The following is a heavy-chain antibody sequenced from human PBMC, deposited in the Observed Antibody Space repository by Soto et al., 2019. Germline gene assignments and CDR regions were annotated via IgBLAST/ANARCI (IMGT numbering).Heavy chain of an antibody. CDR3: ARAYGDLDV. J-gene: IGHJ6*02. V-gene: IGHV1-8*01. Sequence: QVQLVQSVAEVKKPGASVKVSGKASGYTFSSYDINWVRQATGQGLEWMGWMNPKSGYTGYAQKFQGRVTMTRDTSISTAYMEVSSLRSEDTAIYYCARAYGDLDVWGQGTTVTVSS. CDR2: MNPKSGYT. D-gene: IGHD2-21*01. CDR1: GYTFSSYD.